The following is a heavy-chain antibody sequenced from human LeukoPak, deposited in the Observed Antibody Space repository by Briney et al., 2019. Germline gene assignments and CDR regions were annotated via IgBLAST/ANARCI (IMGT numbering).Heavy chain of an antibody. CDR3: VSFYETY. Sequence: GGSLRLSCAASGNYWMHWVRQAPGKGLVWVSHINSDGNWTSYADSVKGRFTISKDNAKNTVYLQMNNLRAEDTVVYYCVSFYETYWGRGTLVTVSS. V-gene: IGHV3-74*01. D-gene: IGHD2/OR15-2a*01. J-gene: IGHJ4*02. CDR2: INSDGNWT. CDR1: GNYW.